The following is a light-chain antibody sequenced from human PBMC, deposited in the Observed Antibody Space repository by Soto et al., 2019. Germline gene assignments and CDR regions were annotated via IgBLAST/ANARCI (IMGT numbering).Light chain of an antibody. Sequence: IQMTPPASNVAGSIGDRVTMPCLASQTISSWLAWYQQKPGKAPNLLIFGAKTLQSGVPSRFSGSGYGTDFTLTITTLQPEDVGIYYCQQRHATPLTFGQGTRLEI. V-gene: IGKV1-39*01. CDR1: QTISSW. J-gene: IGKJ5*01. CDR2: GAK. CDR3: QQRHATPLT.